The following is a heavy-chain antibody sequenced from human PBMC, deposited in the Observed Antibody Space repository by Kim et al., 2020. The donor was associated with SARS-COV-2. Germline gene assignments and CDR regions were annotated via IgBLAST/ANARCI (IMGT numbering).Heavy chain of an antibody. D-gene: IGHD3-9*01. J-gene: IGHJ4*02. CDR1: GFTFDDYA. V-gene: IGHV3-43*02. CDR3: AKDSDILTSLANDY. Sequence: GGSLRLSCAASGFTFDDYAMHWVRQAPGKGLEWVSLISGDGGSTYYADSVKGRFTISRDNSKNSLYLQMNSLRTEDTALYYCAKDSDILTSLANDYWGQGTLVTVSS. CDR2: ISGDGGST.